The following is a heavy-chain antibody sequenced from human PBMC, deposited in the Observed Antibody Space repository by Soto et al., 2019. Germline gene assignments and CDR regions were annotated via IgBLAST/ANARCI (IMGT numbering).Heavy chain of an antibody. Sequence: SETLSLTCTVSGGSISSSNWWTWVRQAPGKGLEWIGETYHVGIPSYNPSLKGRVSISVDTSKNQFSLKLSSVTAADTAVYYCARVFSDSSSFFDPRGQGTLVTVSS. CDR3: ARVFSDSSSFFDP. CDR2: TYHVGIP. D-gene: IGHD6-13*01. CDR1: GGSISSSNW. V-gene: IGHV4-4*02. J-gene: IGHJ5*02.